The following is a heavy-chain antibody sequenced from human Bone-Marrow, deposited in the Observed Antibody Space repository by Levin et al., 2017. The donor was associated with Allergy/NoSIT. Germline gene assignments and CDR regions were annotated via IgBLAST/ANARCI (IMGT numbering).Heavy chain of an antibody. D-gene: IGHD4-11*01. CDR1: GFRLDDYA. CDR3: AKIQYSNHYFYGMDV. J-gene: IGHJ6*02. CDR2: INWNGDSM. V-gene: IGHV3-9*01. Sequence: PGGSLRLSCAASGFRLDDYAMHWVRQAPGKGLEWVSGINWNGDSMGYADSVKGRFTTYRDKAKNSLYLQMNTLRPEDSASYYCAKIQYSNHYFYGMDVWGQGTTVTVSS.